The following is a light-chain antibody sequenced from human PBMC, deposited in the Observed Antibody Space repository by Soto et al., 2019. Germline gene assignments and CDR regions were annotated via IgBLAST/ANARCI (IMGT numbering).Light chain of an antibody. CDR3: QQYNNWTRT. CDR2: GAS. CDR1: QSVSSN. V-gene: IGKV3-15*01. J-gene: IGKJ1*01. Sequence: EIVMTQSPATLSVSPGERATLSCRASQSVSSNLAWYQQKPGQAPGLLSYGASIRATGVPARFSGSGSRTEFTLTISSLQSEDFAVYQCQQYNNWTRTFGQGTKVQIK.